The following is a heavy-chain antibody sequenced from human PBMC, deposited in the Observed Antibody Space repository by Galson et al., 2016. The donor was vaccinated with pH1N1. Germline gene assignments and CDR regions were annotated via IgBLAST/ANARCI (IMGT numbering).Heavy chain of an antibody. J-gene: IGHJ4*02. V-gene: IGHV3-23*01. CDR1: GFTFSSYA. CDR2: ISGRGEST. CDR3: AKDLSSDYGDYGLDY. Sequence: SLRLSCAASGFTFSSYAMSWVRQAPGKGLEWVSAISGRGESTYYSDSVKGHLTISRDNSKNTLHLQMNSLRTEDTAVYYCAKDLSSDYGDYGLDYWGQGTLVTVSS. D-gene: IGHD4-17*01.